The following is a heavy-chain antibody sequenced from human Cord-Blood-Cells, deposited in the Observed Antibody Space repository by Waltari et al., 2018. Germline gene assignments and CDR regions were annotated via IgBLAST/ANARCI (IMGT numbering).Heavy chain of an antibody. CDR3: AKDGVQGLHLGELSYYYYYYGMDV. D-gene: IGHD3-16*02. Sequence: QVQLVQSGAEVKKPGASVKVSCKASGYTFTSYGISWVRQAPGQGLEWMGWISAYNGNTNYAQKLQGRVTMTTATSTSTAYMELRSLRSDDTAVYYCAKDGVQGLHLGELSYYYYYYGMDVWGQGTTVTVSS. CDR1: GYTFTSYG. J-gene: IGHJ6*02. V-gene: IGHV1-18*01. CDR2: ISAYNGNT.